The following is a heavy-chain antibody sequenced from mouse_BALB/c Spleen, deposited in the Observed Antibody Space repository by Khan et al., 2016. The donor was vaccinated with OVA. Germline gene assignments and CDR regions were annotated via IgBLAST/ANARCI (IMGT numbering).Heavy chain of an antibody. V-gene: IGHV1-77*01. Sequence: VQLQQSGAELARPGASVKLSCTTSGYTFPDYTINWMRQRPGQGLEWIGEIYPGSDNTFYTEKFRGKATLTADTSSSTAYMQLSSLTSEDSAVYFGAREWAAEFPYWGQGTRVTVSA. CDR2: IYPGSDNT. CDR3: AREWAAEFPY. CDR1: GYTFPDYT. J-gene: IGHJ3*01.